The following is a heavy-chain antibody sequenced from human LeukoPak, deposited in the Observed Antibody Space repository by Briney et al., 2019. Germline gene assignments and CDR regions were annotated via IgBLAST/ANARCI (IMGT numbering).Heavy chain of an antibody. CDR2: IYHTGST. Sequence: SETLSLTCTVSGHSIINSYYWGWIRPPPGKALEWIGSIYHTGSTYYNPSLKSRVTISVDTSKNQFSLKLSSLTAADTAVYYCARLGIPYYYYYMDVWGKGTTVTVSS. D-gene: IGHD7-27*01. J-gene: IGHJ6*03. CDR1: GHSIINSYY. CDR3: ARLGIPYYYYYMDV. V-gene: IGHV4-38-2*02.